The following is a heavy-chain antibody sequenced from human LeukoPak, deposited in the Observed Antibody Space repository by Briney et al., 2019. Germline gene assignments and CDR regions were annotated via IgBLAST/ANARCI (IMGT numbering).Heavy chain of an antibody. CDR2: IGGGDT. Sequence: GGSLRLFCSASGFTFRNFAISWVRQAPGKGLEWVSSIGGGDTHYADSVKGRFTISSDDPRRTVDLQMSSLRAEDTAVYYCAKDGQSFNSMYDYFDSWAQGTLVTVSS. D-gene: IGHD2-8*01. CDR1: GFTFRNFA. J-gene: IGHJ4*02. V-gene: IGHV3-23*01. CDR3: AKDGQSFNSMYDYFDS.